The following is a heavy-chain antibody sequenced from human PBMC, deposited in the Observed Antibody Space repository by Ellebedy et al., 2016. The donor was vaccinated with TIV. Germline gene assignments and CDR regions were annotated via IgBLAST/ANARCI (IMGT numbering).Heavy chain of an antibody. D-gene: IGHD3-22*01. CDR2: INPNSGGT. J-gene: IGHJ3*02. CDR3: ARSYYYDSSGSDAFDI. Sequence: ASVKVSCKASGYTFTGYYMHWVRQAPGQGLEWMGWINPNSGGTNYAQKFQGWVTMTRDTSISTAYTELSRLRSDDTAVYYCARSYYYDSSGSDAFDIWGQGTVVTVSS. CDR1: GYTFTGYY. V-gene: IGHV1-2*04.